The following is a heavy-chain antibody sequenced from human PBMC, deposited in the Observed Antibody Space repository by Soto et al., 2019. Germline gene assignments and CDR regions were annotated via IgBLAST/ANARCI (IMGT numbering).Heavy chain of an antibody. J-gene: IGHJ5*02. V-gene: IGHV3-33*01. Sequence: QVQLVESRGGVVQPGRSLRLSCAASRFTFSSYDMHWVRQAPAKGLEWVALIWYDGSNKYYADSVKGRFTISRDNSKNMLYLQMNSLRAEDTAVYYCARKTSNWFDPWGQGTLVTVSS. CDR2: IWYDGSNK. CDR1: RFTFSSYD. CDR3: ARKTSNWFDP.